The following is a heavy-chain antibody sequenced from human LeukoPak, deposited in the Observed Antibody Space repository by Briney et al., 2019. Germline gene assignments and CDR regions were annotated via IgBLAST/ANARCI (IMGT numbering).Heavy chain of an antibody. V-gene: IGHV3-21*01. CDR3: ARVSTVSRGAFDI. CDR2: ISSSSSYI. D-gene: IGHD4-17*01. J-gene: IGHJ3*02. Sequence: GGSLRLSCAASGFTFSSYSMNWVRQAPGKRLEWVSSISSSSSYIYYADSVKGRFTISRDNAKNSLYLQMNSLRAEDTAVYYCARVSTVSRGAFDIWGQGTMVTVSS. CDR1: GFTFSSYS.